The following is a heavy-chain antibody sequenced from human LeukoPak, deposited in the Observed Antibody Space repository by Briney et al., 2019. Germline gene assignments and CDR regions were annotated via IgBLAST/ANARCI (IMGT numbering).Heavy chain of an antibody. J-gene: IGHJ4*02. CDR3: ARRDTGYGFDY. Sequence: GGSLRLSCAASGFTFSSYWMSWVRQAPGKGLEWVANIKEDGSGKYYVDSVKGRFTISRDNAKNTLYLQMNSLRAEDTAVYYCARRDTGYGFDYWGQGTLVTVSS. D-gene: IGHD2-15*01. CDR2: IKEDGSGK. V-gene: IGHV3-7*01. CDR1: GFTFSSYW.